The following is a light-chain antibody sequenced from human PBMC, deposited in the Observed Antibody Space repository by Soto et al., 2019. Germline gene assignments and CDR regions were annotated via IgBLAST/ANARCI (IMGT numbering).Light chain of an antibody. V-gene: IGKV3-20*01. CDR3: QQYVGSLT. CDR1: QSVSSRY. J-gene: IGKJ4*01. CDR2: GTS. Sequence: EIVLTQSPGTLSLSLGERATLSCRASQSVSSRYLAWYQQRPGQAPRLLIYGTSSRATGIPDRFSGSGSGTDSTLTISRLEPEDFAVYYCQQYVGSLTFGGGTRVQIK.